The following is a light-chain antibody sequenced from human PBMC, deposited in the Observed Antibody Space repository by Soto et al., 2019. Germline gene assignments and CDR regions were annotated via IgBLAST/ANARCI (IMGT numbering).Light chain of an antibody. CDR3: QQYGSSPGT. J-gene: IGKJ1*01. V-gene: IGKV3-20*01. CDR1: QSVSSSY. Sequence: EIVLTQSPGTLSFSPLERSTLSCRASQSVSSSYLAWYQQKPGQAPRLLIYGASSRATGIPDRFSGSGSGTDFTLTIGRLEPEDFAVYYCQQYGSSPGTFGQGTKVDIK. CDR2: GAS.